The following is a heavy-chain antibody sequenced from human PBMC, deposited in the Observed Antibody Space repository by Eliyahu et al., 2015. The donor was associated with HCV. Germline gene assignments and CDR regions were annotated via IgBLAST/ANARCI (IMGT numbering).Heavy chain of an antibody. CDR3: AGNTPQTGPGYYDSSGYYY. Sequence: QLQLQESGPGLVKPSETLSLTCPVSGGSXSSSSYXWGWXPQPPGKGLXWIGSIYYSGSTYYNPSLKSRVTISVDTSKNQFSLKLSSVTAADTAVYYCAGNTPQTGPGYYDSSGYYYWGQGTLVTVSS. CDR1: GGSXSSSSYX. CDR2: IYYSGST. V-gene: IGHV4-39*01. D-gene: IGHD3-22*01. J-gene: IGHJ4*02.